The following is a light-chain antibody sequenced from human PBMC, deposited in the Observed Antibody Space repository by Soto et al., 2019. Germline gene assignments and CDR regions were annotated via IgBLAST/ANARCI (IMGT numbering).Light chain of an antibody. CDR2: GAS. V-gene: IGKV3-20*01. Sequence: EIVLTQSPGTLSLSPGERATLSCRASQSVSSTYLAWYQQKPGQAPRLLIYGASSRATGIPDRFRGSGSGTDFTLTISRLEPEDFAVYYCQHYGSSPYTFGQVTKLEIK. J-gene: IGKJ2*01. CDR3: QHYGSSPYT. CDR1: QSVSSTY.